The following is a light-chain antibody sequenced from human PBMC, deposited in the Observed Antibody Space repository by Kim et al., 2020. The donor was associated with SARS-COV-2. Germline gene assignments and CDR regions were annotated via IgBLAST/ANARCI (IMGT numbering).Light chain of an antibody. CDR3: GTWDSSLNAVL. CDR1: TSNMWNNC. CDR2: NNN. V-gene: IGLV1-51*01. J-gene: IGLJ2*01. Sequence: GPKVTLPCSGSTSNMWNNCVTWSQPVPGPATQPLIYNNNKRPSGIPDRFSGSKAGTSATLGITGLQTGDEADYYCGTWDSSLNAVLYGGGTQLTVL.